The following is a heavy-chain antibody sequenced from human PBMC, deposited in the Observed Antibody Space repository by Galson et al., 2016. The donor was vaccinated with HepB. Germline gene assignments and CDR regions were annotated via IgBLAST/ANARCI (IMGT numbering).Heavy chain of an antibody. CDR1: GFTLTSYA. V-gene: IGHV1-3*01. D-gene: IGHD3-3*01. CDR3: ARGDLNYYYALDV. J-gene: IGHJ6*02. CDR2: INVGNGNT. Sequence: SVKVSCKASGFTLTSYAIKWVRQAPGQRLEWMGWINVGNGNTKYSEKFQGRVTITRDTSASTVYMELSSLRSEDTAVYYCARGDLNYYYALDVWGQGTMITVSS.